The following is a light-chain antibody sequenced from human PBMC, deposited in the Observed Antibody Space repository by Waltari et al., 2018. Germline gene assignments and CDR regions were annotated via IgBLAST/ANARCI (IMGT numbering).Light chain of an antibody. CDR1: QGISSY. CDR3: QQLYNYPLT. J-gene: IGKJ4*01. Sequence: DIQLTQSPSFLSASVGDRVTITCRASQGISSYLAWYQQKPGKAPKLLIYGASTLQSGVPSRFSGGGFGTEFTLTISSLQPEEFATYHCQQLYNYPLTFGGGTKVEIK. CDR2: GAS. V-gene: IGKV1-9*01.